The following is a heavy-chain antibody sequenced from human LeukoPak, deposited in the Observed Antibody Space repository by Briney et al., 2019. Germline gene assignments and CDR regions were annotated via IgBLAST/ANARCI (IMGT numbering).Heavy chain of an antibody. CDR1: GFTVSRNY. CDR2: IYSGGST. CDR3: ARARLAVAGNYFEN. Sequence: GGSLRLSCAASGFTVSRNYMSWVRQAPGKGLEWVSVIYSGGSTYYADSVKGRFTISRDNSKNTLYLQMNSLRAEDTAVYYCARARLAVAGNYFENWGLGTLVTVSS. J-gene: IGHJ4*02. D-gene: IGHD6-19*01. V-gene: IGHV3-66*01.